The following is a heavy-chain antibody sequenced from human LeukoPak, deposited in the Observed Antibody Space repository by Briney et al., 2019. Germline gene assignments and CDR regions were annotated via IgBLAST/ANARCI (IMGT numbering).Heavy chain of an antibody. J-gene: IGHJ4*02. CDR2: ISGSGGST. Sequence: PGGTLRLSCAASGFTFSNFGMRWLRQAPGKGLEGVSVISGSGGSTYYADSVKGRFTIYRDNSKNTLYLQMQRSRGDDASVYYCAKEWGVDYGLRYWGQGTLVTVSS. CDR1: GFTFSNFG. V-gene: IGHV3-23*01. D-gene: IGHD4-17*01. CDR3: AKEWGVDYGLRY.